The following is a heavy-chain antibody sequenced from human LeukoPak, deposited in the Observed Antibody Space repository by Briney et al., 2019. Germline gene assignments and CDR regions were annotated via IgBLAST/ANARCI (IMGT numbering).Heavy chain of an antibody. CDR1: GYTFTGYY. V-gene: IGHV1-2*02. CDR2: INSNSGGT. Sequence: GASVRVSCTASGYTFTGYYMHWVRQAPGQGLEWMGWINSNSGGTNYAQTFQGRVTITRDTSKSTAYMEMSRLRSDDTAVYYCATGHYSSSSDAFDIWGQGTMVTVSS. J-gene: IGHJ3*02. D-gene: IGHD6-13*01. CDR3: ATGHYSSSSDAFDI.